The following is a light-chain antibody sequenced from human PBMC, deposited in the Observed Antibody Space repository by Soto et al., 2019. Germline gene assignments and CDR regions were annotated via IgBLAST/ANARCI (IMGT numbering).Light chain of an antibody. CDR2: EVS. V-gene: IGLV2-14*03. CDR3: SSYTGSYTYV. J-gene: IGLJ1*01. CDR1: RNDIGDYGF. Sequence: QSSLTQPASVSGSPGQSITIACTGTRNDIGDYGFVSWYQQHPGKVPKLLIFEVSDRPSGVSSRFSGSKSGNTASLTISGLQAEDEAHYYCSSYTGSYTYVSGTGTKVTVL.